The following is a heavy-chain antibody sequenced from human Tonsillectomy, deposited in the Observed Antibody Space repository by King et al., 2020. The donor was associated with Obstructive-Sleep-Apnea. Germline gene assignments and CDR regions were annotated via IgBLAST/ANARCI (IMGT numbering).Heavy chain of an antibody. CDR2: ISYSGST. CDR1: GGSISSGGFS. D-gene: IGHD3-10*01. CDR3: ARDLGGLDV. J-gene: IGHJ6*02. V-gene: IGHV4-31*03. Sequence: QLQESGPGLVKPSQTLSLTCTVSGGSISSGGFSWIWIRQHPGRGLEWIGYISYSGSTDYNPSLKSRASITVDSSKNQMSLKLSSLTAADTAVYYCARDLGGLDVWGQGTSVTVSS.